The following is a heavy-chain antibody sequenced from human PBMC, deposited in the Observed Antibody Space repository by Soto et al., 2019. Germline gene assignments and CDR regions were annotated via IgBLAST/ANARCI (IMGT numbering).Heavy chain of an antibody. Sequence: GGSLRLSCAASGFTFSSNGMHWVRQAPGKGLEWVAVISYDGSNKYYGDSVKGRFTISRDNSKNKLYLQMNSLRAEDTAVYYCAKDQYGDYTYYFDYWGQGTLVTVSS. CDR3: AKDQYGDYTYYFDY. V-gene: IGHV3-30*18. J-gene: IGHJ4*02. CDR2: ISYDGSNK. CDR1: GFTFSSNG. D-gene: IGHD4-17*01.